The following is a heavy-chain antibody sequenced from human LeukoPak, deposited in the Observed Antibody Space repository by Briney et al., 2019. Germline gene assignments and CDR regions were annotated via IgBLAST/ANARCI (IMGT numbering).Heavy chain of an antibody. CDR3: ARDRYCSGGSCYGGRAFDI. J-gene: IGHJ3*02. CDR1: GYTFTSYD. V-gene: IGHV1-8*01. D-gene: IGHD2-15*01. CDR2: MNPNSGNT. Sequence: ASVKVSCKASGYTFTSYDINWVRQATGQGLEWMGWMNPNSGNTGYAQKFQGRVTMTRDTSISTAYMELSRLRSDDTAVYYCARDRYCSGGSCYGGRAFDIWGQGTMVTVSS.